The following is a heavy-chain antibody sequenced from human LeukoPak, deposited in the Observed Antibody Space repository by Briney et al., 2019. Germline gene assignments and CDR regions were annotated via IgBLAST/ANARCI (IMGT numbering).Heavy chain of an antibody. CDR1: GGSISSYY. CDR2: IYYSGST. Sequence: SETLSLTCTVSGGSISSYYWSWIRQPPGKGLEWIGYIYYSGSTNYNPSLKSRVTISVDTSKNQFSLKLSSVTAADTAVYYCAREGQLLELDAFDIWGQGTMVTVSS. CDR3: AREGQLLELDAFDI. J-gene: IGHJ3*02. V-gene: IGHV4-59*01. D-gene: IGHD2-2*01.